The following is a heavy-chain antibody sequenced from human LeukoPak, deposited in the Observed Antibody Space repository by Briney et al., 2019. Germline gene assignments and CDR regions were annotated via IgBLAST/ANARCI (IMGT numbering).Heavy chain of an antibody. CDR1: GGSISRYY. Sequence: SETLSLTCTVSGGSISRYYWSWIRQPAGKGLEWIGRIYTSGSTNYNPSLKSRVTMSVDTSNNQFSLKLSSVTAADTAVYYCVRAVAATAPDYFDYWGQGTLVTVSS. D-gene: IGHD6-19*01. J-gene: IGHJ4*02. V-gene: IGHV4-4*07. CDR3: VRAVAATAPDYFDY. CDR2: IYTSGST.